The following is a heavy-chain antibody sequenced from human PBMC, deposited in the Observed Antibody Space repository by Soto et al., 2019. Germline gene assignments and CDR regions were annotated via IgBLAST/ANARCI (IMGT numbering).Heavy chain of an antibody. V-gene: IGHV4-39*01. J-gene: IGHJ4*02. CDR3: ARPLNVAARPSLFDY. CDR2: ISYSGST. CDR1: GGSISSSSYY. Sequence: SETLSLSCTVSGGSISSSSYYWGWIRQPPGKGLEWSGSISYSGSTYYNPSLKSQVTISVDTSKNQFSLKLSSVAAADTAVHYCARPLNVAARPSLFDYWGQGTLVNVS. D-gene: IGHD6-6*01.